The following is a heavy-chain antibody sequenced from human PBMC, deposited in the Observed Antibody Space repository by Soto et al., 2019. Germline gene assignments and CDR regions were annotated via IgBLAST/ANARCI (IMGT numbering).Heavy chain of an antibody. CDR1: ENSFTKYW. CDR2: IYPDESDT. V-gene: IGHV5-51*01. D-gene: IGHD5-12*01. J-gene: IGHJ6*02. Sequence: PGESLKISCKGSENSFTKYWIGWVRKMPGKGLEWMAIIYPDESDTKYSPSFQGQVTISADNSISTAYLQWSSLKASDTAMYYCVRMGFSGGGYLSYYYYGMDIWGQGTTVTV. CDR3: VRMGFSGGGYLSYYYYGMDI.